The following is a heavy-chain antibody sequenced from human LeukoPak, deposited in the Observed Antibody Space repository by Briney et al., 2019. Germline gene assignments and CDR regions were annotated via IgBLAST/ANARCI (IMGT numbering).Heavy chain of an antibody. CDR1: GYSISYGYY. V-gene: IGHV4-38-2*02. CDR2: MFHSGST. D-gene: IGHD3-9*01. CDR3: AAITIFTYDAFDI. J-gene: IGHJ3*02. Sequence: SETLSLTCTVSGYSISYGYYWGWIRQPPGKGLEWIGSMFHSGSTYYNPSLRSRVTISADTSKNQFSLKLRSVTAADTAVYYCAAITIFTYDAFDIWGQGTMVTVSS.